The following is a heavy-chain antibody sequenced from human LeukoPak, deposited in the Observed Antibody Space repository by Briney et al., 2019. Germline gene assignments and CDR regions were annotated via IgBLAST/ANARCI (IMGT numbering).Heavy chain of an antibody. J-gene: IGHJ4*02. D-gene: IGHD6-13*01. CDR2: IYPGDSDT. V-gene: IGHV5-51*01. Sequence: GESLKISCKGSGYTFTTYWIGWVLQMPGKGLEWMGIIYPGDSDTRYSPSFQGQVTISADKSINTAYLQWSSLKASDTAMYYCARRDSSSWYGDYWGQGTLVAVSS. CDR1: GYTFTTYW. CDR3: ARRDSSSWYGDY.